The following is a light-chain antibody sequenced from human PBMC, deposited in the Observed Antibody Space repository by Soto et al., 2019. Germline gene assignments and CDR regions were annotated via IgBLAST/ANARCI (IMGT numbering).Light chain of an antibody. Sequence: QSALTQPASVSGSPGQSITISCTGTSTDVGSYNYVSWYQQHPGKAPKLMIYEVNNRPSGVSNRFSGSKSGTTASLTISGLQAEDEADYYCSSYTSINSWVFGGGTKLTVL. CDR1: STDVGSYNY. J-gene: IGLJ3*02. CDR3: SSYTSINSWV. CDR2: EVN. V-gene: IGLV2-14*01.